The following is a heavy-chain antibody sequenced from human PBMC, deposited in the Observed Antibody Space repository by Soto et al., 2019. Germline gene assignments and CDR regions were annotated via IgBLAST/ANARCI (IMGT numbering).Heavy chain of an antibody. J-gene: IGHJ6*03. CDR3: TRDWSPLRYDFWSGYYTVSDYYYMDV. Sequence: GGSQRLSCTASGLNFGDYAMSWFRQAPGKGLEWVGFIRSKAYGGTTEYAASVKGRFTISRDDSKSIAYLQMNSLKTEDTAVYYCTRDWSPLRYDFWSGYYTVSDYYYMDVWGKGTTVTVSS. D-gene: IGHD3-3*01. CDR1: GLNFGDYA. V-gene: IGHV3-49*03. CDR2: IRSKAYGGTT.